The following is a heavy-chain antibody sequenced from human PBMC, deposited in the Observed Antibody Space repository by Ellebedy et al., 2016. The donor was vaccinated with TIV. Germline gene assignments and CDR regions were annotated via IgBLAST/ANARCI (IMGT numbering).Heavy chain of an antibody. Sequence: GESLKISCVASGFSFRSYWMSWVRQAPGKGLEWVANIYQDGSTKYYVDSVKGRFTISRDNAKNSLFLQMNSLRAEDTAVYYCARRGSYGDYAVQINSWFDTWGRGTLVAVSS. D-gene: IGHD4-17*01. CDR3: ARRGSYGDYAVQINSWFDT. CDR2: IYQDGSTK. CDR1: GFSFRSYW. J-gene: IGHJ5*02. V-gene: IGHV3-7*01.